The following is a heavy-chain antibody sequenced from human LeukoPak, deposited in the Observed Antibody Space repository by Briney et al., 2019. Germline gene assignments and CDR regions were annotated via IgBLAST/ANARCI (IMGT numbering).Heavy chain of an antibody. D-gene: IGHD1-26*01. CDR1: GFTSSDHY. J-gene: IGHJ4*02. Sequence: PGGSLRLSCAASGFTSSDHYIDWVRQAPGKGLEWVGRTRNKANNYTTEYAVSVKGRFIISRDDLKNAPFLQMNSLITEDTAVYYCARARRGSYPSSDYWGQGTLVTVSS. CDR2: TRNKANNYTT. CDR3: ARARRGSYPSSDY. V-gene: IGHV3-72*01.